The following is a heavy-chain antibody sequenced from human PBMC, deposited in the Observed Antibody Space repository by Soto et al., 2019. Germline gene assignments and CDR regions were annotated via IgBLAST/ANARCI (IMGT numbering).Heavy chain of an antibody. Sequence: SETLSLTCTVSGGSVSSGSYYWTWIRQPPGKGLEWIGYIFYSGRTNYNPSLKSRVTISADTSKNQFSLKVNSVTAADTALYYCARASGGSGWYINYYYWGQGTLVTVSS. CDR3: ARASGGSGWYINYYY. CDR1: GGSVSSGSYY. D-gene: IGHD6-19*01. CDR2: IFYSGRT. V-gene: IGHV4-61*01. J-gene: IGHJ4*02.